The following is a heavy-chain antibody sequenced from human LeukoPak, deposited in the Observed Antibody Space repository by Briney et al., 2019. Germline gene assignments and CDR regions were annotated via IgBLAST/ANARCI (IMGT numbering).Heavy chain of an antibody. J-gene: IGHJ3*02. CDR1: GFTFSSYG. V-gene: IGHV3-30*03. Sequence: GRSLRLSCAASGFTFSSYGMHWVRQAPGKGLEWVAVISYDGSNKYYADSVKGRFTISRDNAKNSLYLQMNSLRAEDTAVYYCARGAAIAAAGNAFDIWGQGTMVTVSS. CDR2: ISYDGSNK. D-gene: IGHD6-13*01. CDR3: ARGAAIAAAGNAFDI.